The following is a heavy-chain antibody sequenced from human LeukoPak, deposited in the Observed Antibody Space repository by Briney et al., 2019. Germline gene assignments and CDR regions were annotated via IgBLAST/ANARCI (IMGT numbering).Heavy chain of an antibody. J-gene: IGHJ3*02. CDR3: ASLYYYDSSGYSPDAFDI. D-gene: IGHD3-22*01. CDR1: GFTVSYNF. Sequence: GGSLRLSCVASGFTVSYNFMSWVRQAPGKGLAWVSVIHSSGSTFYADSVRGRFTISRDNSKNTLYLQMNSLRAEDTAVYYCASLYYYDSSGYSPDAFDIWGQGTMVTVSS. CDR2: IHSSGST. V-gene: IGHV3-66*01.